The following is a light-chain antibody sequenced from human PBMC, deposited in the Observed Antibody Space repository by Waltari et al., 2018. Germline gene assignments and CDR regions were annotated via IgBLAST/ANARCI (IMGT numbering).Light chain of an antibody. CDR2: WAS. CDR1: QSVLYSSNNKNY. J-gene: IGKJ1*01. CDR3: QQYYSTPWT. Sequence: DIVMTQSPDSLAVSLGERATINCKSSQSVLYSSNNKNYLAWYQQKPGQPPKLLIYWASTREAGVPDRFSGSGSGTDFTLTISSLQAEYVAVYDCQQYYSTPWTFGQGTKVEIK. V-gene: IGKV4-1*01.